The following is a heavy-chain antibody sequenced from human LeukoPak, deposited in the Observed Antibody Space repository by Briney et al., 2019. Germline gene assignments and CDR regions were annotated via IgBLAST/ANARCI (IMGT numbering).Heavy chain of an antibody. V-gene: IGHV3-11*01. D-gene: IGHD5-24*01. CDR1: GFTFSDCY. Sequence: PGGSLRLSCAASGFTFSDCYMSWIRQAPGKGLEWVSYVSSSGSTIYYADSVKGRFTISRDNAKNSLYLQMNSLRAEDTAVYYCARDLTVEMATIRYYGMDVWGQGTTVTVSS. CDR3: ARDLTVEMATIRYYGMDV. CDR2: VSSSGSTI. J-gene: IGHJ6*02.